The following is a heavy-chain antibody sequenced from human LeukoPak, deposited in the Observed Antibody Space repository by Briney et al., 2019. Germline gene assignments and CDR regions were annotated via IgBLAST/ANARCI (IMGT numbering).Heavy chain of an antibody. CDR3: ARAGELVVSTSPYGMDV. V-gene: IGHV4-30-4*01. CDR1: GGSISSGDYY. Sequence: PSQTLSLTCTVSGGSISSGDYYWSWIRQPPGKGLEWIGYIYYSGSTYYNPSLKSRVTISVDTSKNQFSLKLSSVTAAGTAVYYCARAGELVVSTSPYGMDVWGQGTTVTVSS. D-gene: IGHD2-2*01. J-gene: IGHJ6*02. CDR2: IYYSGST.